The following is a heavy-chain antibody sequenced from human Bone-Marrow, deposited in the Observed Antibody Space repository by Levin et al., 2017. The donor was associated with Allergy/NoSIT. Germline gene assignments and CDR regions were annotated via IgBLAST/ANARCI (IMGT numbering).Heavy chain of an antibody. D-gene: IGHD6-19*01. Sequence: LSLTCAASGFTFSSSWMSWVRQAPGKGLEWVANIKQDGSEKYYVDSVKGRFTISRDNAKNSLYLQMNSLRAEDTAVYYCARDTAVAADYWGQGTLVTVSS. CDR3: ARDTAVAADY. V-gene: IGHV3-7*01. J-gene: IGHJ4*02. CDR2: IKQDGSEK. CDR1: GFTFSSSW.